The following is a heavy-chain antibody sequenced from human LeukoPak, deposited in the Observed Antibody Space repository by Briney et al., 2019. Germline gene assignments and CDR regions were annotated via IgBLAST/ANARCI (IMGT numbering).Heavy chain of an antibody. J-gene: IGHJ4*02. CDR3: ARDRRYYGSGDYFDY. V-gene: IGHV3-7*01. CDR1: GFTFSSYW. CDR2: IKQDGSEK. D-gene: IGHD3-10*01. Sequence: GGSLRLSCAASGFTFSSYWMSWVRQAPGKRLEWVANIKQDGSEKYYVDSVKGRFTISRDNAKNSLYLQMNSLRAEDTAVYYCARDRRYYGSGDYFDYWGQGTLVTVSS.